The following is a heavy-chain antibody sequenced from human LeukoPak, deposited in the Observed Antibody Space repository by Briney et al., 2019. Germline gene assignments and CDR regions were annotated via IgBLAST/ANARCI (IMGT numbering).Heavy chain of an antibody. J-gene: IGHJ4*02. CDR1: GFTFSSYG. D-gene: IGHD3-10*01. CDR2: IRYDGSNK. Sequence: GGSLRLSCAASGFTFSSYGMHWVRQAPGKGLEGVAFIRYDGSNKYYADSVKGRFTISRDNSKNTLYLQMNSLRAEDTAVYCCAGGSGPTYYFDYWGQGTLVTASS. V-gene: IGHV3-30*02. CDR3: AGGSGPTYYFDY.